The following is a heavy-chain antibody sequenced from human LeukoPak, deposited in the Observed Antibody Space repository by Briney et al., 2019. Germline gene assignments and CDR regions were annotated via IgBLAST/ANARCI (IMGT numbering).Heavy chain of an antibody. Sequence: SQTLSLTCAISGDSVSSNSAAWNWIRQSLSRGLEWLGRTYYRSKWYNDYAVSVKSRITINPDTSKNQFSLQLNSVTPEDTAVYYCARDRYYSSGWSFTADAFDIWGQGTMVTVSS. CDR3: ARDRYYSSGWSFTADAFDI. J-gene: IGHJ3*02. CDR2: TYYRSKWYN. D-gene: IGHD6-19*01. V-gene: IGHV6-1*01. CDR1: GDSVSSNSAA.